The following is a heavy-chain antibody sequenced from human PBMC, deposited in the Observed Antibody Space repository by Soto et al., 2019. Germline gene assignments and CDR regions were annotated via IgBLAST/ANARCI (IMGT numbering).Heavy chain of an antibody. CDR1: GFTFSSYA. CDR3: ARDRPLLWFGEFPSTGYYGMDV. CDR2: ISYDGSNK. J-gene: IGHJ6*02. D-gene: IGHD3-10*01. V-gene: IGHV3-30-3*01. Sequence: GGSLRLSCAASGFTFSSYAMHWVRQAPGKGLEWVAVISYDGSNKYYADSVKGRFTISRDNSKNTLYLQMNSLRAEDTAVYYCARDRPLLWFGEFPSTGYYGMDVWGQGTTVTVSS.